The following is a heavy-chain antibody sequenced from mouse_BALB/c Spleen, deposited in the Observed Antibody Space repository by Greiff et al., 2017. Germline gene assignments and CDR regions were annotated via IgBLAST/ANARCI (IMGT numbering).Heavy chain of an antibody. CDR3: AKEGYGFYYFDY. J-gene: IGHJ2*01. Sequence: VQLKQSGPGLVKPSQSLSLTCSVTGYSITSGYYWNWIRQFPGNKLEWMGYISYDGSNNYNPSLKNRISITRDTSKNKFFLKSNSVTTEDTATYYCAKEGYGFYYFDYWGQGTTLTVSS. CDR2: ISYDGSN. D-gene: IGHD2-2*01. V-gene: IGHV3-6*02. CDR1: GYSITSGYY.